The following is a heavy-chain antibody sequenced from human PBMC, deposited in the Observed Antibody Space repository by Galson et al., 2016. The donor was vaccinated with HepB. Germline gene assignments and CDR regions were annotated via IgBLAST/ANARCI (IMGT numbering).Heavy chain of an antibody. CDR2: IYWDDDK. V-gene: IGHV2-5*02. J-gene: IGHJ4*02. D-gene: IGHD3-10*01. CDR1: GFSLNTVAVS. CDR3: ARSLIRAGVPGSNFDN. Sequence: PALVKPTQTLTLTCTFSGFSLNTVAVSVGWIRQPPGKALEWPALIYWDDDKRYRPSPKNRLTITKDTSKNQVVLTMTNMDPVDTATYYCARSLIRAGVPGSNFDNWGQGTLVTVSS.